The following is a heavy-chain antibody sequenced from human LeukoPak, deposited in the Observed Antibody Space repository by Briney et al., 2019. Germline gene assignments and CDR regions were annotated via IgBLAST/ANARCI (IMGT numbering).Heavy chain of an antibody. V-gene: IGHV4-39*01. J-gene: IGHJ4*02. CDR2: IYYSGST. Sequence: SETLSLTCTVSGGSISTTNFYWGWIRQPPGKGLEWIGSIYYSGSTYYNPSLKSRVTISVDTSKNQFSLKLSSVTAADTAVYCCARIVGASDYWGQGTLVTVSS. D-gene: IGHD1-26*01. CDR1: GGSISTTNFY. CDR3: ARIVGASDY.